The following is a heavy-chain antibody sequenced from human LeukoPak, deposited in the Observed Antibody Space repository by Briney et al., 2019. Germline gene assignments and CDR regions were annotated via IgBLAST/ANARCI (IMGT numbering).Heavy chain of an antibody. CDR2: ISWNSGSI. Sequence: PGGSLRLSRAASGFTFDDYAMHWVRQAPGKGLEWVSGISWNSGSIGYADSVKGRFTISRDNAKNSLYLQMNSLRAEDMALYYCAKARGYDILTGYSYFDYWGQGTLVTVSS. CDR1: GFTFDDYA. D-gene: IGHD3-9*01. CDR3: AKARGYDILTGYSYFDY. J-gene: IGHJ4*02. V-gene: IGHV3-9*03.